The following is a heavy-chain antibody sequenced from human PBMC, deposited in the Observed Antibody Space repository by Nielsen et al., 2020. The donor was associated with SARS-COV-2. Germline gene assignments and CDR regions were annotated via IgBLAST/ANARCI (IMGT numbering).Heavy chain of an antibody. CDR3: ARDYGGYWYFDL. Sequence: GGSLRLSCAASGFTFSSLWMSWVRQALGKGLEWVANIMEDGSEKYYVDSVEGRFTLSRDNAKNSLYLQMNSLTADDTGVYYCARDYGGYWYFDLWGRGTLVTVFS. V-gene: IGHV3-7*03. CDR2: IMEDGSEK. CDR1: GFTFSSLW. D-gene: IGHD4-23*01. J-gene: IGHJ2*01.